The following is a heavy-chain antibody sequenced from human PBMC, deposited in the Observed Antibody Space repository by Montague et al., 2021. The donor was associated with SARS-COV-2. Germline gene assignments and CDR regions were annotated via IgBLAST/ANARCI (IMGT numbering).Heavy chain of an antibody. CDR1: GDSVNRNY. J-gene: IGHJ4*02. CDR2: IFYSGST. Sequence: SETLSLTCSVSGDSVNRNYWSWVRQPPGKGLVLLGYIFYSGSTYNPSLHSRVTMSLDTSKNHFSLNLISVTAADTAVYYCAKASRGYGGDFDSWGQGTLVIVSS. D-gene: IGHD4-23*01. V-gene: IGHV4-59*02. CDR3: AKASRGYGGDFDS.